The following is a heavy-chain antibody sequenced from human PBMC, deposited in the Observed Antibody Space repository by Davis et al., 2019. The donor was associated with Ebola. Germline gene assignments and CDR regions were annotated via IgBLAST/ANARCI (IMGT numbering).Heavy chain of an antibody. Sequence: GESLKISCAASGFTFSSYAMHWVRQAPGKGLEWVAVISYDGSNKYYADSVKGRFTISRDNSKNTLYLQMNSLRDEDTAVYYCAIRRGIAAADFDYWGQGTLVTVSS. J-gene: IGHJ4*02. CDR1: GFTFSSYA. CDR3: AIRRGIAAADFDY. D-gene: IGHD6-13*01. CDR2: ISYDGSNK. V-gene: IGHV3-30-3*01.